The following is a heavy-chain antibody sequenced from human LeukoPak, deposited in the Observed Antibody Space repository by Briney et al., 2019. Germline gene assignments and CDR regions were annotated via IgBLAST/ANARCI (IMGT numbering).Heavy chain of an antibody. CDR3: ARSRVGRGYCSSTSCYHDAFDI. CDR1: GFTFSSYA. Sequence: GRSLRLSCAASGFTFSSYAMHWVRQAPGKGLEWVAAISYDGSNKYYADSVKGRFTISRDNSKNTLYLQMNSLRAEDTAVYYCARSRVGRGYCSSTSCYHDAFDIWGQGTMVTVSS. CDR2: ISYDGSNK. V-gene: IGHV3-30-3*01. J-gene: IGHJ3*02. D-gene: IGHD2-2*01.